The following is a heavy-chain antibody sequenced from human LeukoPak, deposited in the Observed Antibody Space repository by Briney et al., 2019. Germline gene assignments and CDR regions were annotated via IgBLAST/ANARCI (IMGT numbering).Heavy chain of an antibody. D-gene: IGHD6-25*01. V-gene: IGHV4-59*08. CDR1: GGSISSYC. J-gene: IGHJ3*02. CDR2: IYNSGST. Sequence: SETLSLTCTVSGGSISSYCWSWIRQPPGKGLECIGYIYNSGSTNYNPSLKSRVSISVDTSKNQFSLKLSSVTAADTAVYYCARSAIDAFDIWGQGTTVTVSS. CDR3: ARSAIDAFDI.